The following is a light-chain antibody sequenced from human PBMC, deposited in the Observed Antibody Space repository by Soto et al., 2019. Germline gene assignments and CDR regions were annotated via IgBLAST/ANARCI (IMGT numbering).Light chain of an antibody. Sequence: QSALTQPPSVSGSPGQSVTISCTGTSSDVGTYNRVSWYQQPPGTAPKLMIYEVSYRPSGVPDRFSGSKSGNTASLTISGLQSEDEADYYCSSYTSSSTVVFGGGTKVPVL. V-gene: IGLV2-18*02. CDR3: SSYTSSSTVV. CDR1: SSDVGTYNR. CDR2: EVS. J-gene: IGLJ2*01.